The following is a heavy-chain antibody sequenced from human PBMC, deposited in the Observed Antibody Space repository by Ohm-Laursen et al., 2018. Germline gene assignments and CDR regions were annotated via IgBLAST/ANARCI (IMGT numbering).Heavy chain of an antibody. CDR3: ARDPPMATKPS. V-gene: IGHV3-23*05. CDR2: TSISGTFT. Sequence: SLRLSCAASGFTFSTYGMSWVRQAAGKGLEWVSGTSISGTFTHYADSVKGRFTISRDNSKNTLYLQMNSLRAEDTAVYYCARDPPMATKPSWGQGTLVTVSS. CDR1: GFTFSTYG. J-gene: IGHJ4*02. D-gene: IGHD5-24*01.